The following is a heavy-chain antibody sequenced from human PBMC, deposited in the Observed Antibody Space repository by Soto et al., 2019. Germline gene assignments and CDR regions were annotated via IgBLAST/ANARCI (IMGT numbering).Heavy chain of an antibody. CDR3: ARVDTYDYYYAMDV. CDR1: GFTVTSNY. Sequence: GGSLRLSGAASGFTVTSNYMNWVRQPPGKGLEWVSIIYSRGATYYADSVKGRFTISRDKSKNTLYLQMRNLRAEDTAIYYCARVDTYDYYYAMDVWGQGTTVTVSS. D-gene: IGHD5-18*01. V-gene: IGHV3-53*01. CDR2: IYSRGAT. J-gene: IGHJ6*02.